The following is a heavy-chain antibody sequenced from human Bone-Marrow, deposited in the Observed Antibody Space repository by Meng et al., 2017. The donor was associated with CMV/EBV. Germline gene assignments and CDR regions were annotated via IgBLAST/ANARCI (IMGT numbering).Heavy chain of an antibody. CDR2: IYYSGGT. J-gene: IGHJ4*02. V-gene: IGHV4-31*03. D-gene: IGHD6-13*01. CDR3: ARSVGCSSTYCYTYTSSWYPDY. Sequence: SETLSLTCTVSGGSINSVGYYWTWIRQRPGKGLEWIGYIYYSGGTNYNPSLQSRVTISVDTSKNQFSLKLSSVPAADTAMYYCARSVGCSSTYCYTYTSSWYPDYWGQGTLVTVS. CDR1: GGSINSVGYY.